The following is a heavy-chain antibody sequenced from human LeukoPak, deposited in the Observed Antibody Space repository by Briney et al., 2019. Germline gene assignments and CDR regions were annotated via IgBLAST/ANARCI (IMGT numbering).Heavy chain of an antibody. CDR1: GFTFSSYS. J-gene: IGHJ6*04. D-gene: IGHD3-10*02. Sequence: PGGSLGLSCAASGFTFSSYSVNWVRQAPGKGLEWVSSISSSSSYIYYADSVKGRFTISRDNAKNSLYLQMNSLRAEDTAVYYCAELGITMIGGVWGKGTTVTISS. CDR2: ISSSSSYI. V-gene: IGHV3-21*01. CDR3: AELGITMIGGV.